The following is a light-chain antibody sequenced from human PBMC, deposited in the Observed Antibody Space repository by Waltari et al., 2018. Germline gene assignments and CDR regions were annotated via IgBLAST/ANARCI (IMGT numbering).Light chain of an antibody. CDR3: QNHERLPAT. CDR2: SAS. V-gene: IGKV3-20*01. CDR1: QCVSKY. J-gene: IGKJ1*01. Sequence: EVVLTQSPGTLSLSPGERPTLSCRPSQCVSKYLAWYQQRPGQAPRLLIYSASPRATGVRDRFSGSGFGTDFSLTISRLEPEDFAVYYCQNHERLPATFGQGTKVEIK.